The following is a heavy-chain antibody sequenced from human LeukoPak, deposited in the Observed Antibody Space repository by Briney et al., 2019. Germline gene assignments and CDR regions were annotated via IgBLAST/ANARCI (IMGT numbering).Heavy chain of an antibody. CDR3: VRDADWSFDY. J-gene: IGHJ4*02. Sequence: GGSLRLSCAASGFTFYSYAMNWVRQAPGKGLEWVSTFSGSGGSTYYADSVKGRFTISRDNSKNTLYLQMNSLRVEDTALYYCVRDADWSFDYWGQGTLVTVSS. CDR1: GFTFYSYA. CDR2: FSGSGGST. V-gene: IGHV3-23*01. D-gene: IGHD3-9*01.